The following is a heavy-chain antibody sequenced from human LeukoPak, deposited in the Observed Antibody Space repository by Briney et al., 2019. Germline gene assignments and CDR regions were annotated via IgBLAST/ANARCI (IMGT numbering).Heavy chain of an antibody. CDR2: IYYSGST. Sequence: PSETLSLTCTVSGGSISSYYWSWIRQPPGKGLEWIGYIYYSGSTNYNPSLKSRVTISVDTSKNQFSLKLSSVTAADTAVYYCARGRNSGYPDYWGQGTLVTVSS. CDR3: ARGRNSGYPDY. CDR1: GGSISSYY. J-gene: IGHJ4*02. D-gene: IGHD3-22*01. V-gene: IGHV4-59*12.